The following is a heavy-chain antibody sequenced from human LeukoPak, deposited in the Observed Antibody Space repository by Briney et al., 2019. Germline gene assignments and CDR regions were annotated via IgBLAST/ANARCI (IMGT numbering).Heavy chain of an antibody. CDR1: GFTFDDYG. J-gene: IGHJ3*02. V-gene: IGHV3-20*04. CDR2: INWNGGST. D-gene: IGHD5-24*01. CDR3: ARTNGDGYNYSAFDI. Sequence: AGGSLRLSCAASGFTFDDYGMSWVRQAPGKGLEWVSGINWNGGSTGYADSVKGRFTISRDNAKNSLYLQMNSLRAEDTALYYCARTNGDGYNYSAFDIWGQGTMVTVSS.